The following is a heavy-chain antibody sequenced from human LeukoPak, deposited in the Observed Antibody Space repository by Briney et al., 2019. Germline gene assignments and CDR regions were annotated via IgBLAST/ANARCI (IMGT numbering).Heavy chain of an antibody. V-gene: IGHV3-9*01. CDR3: AKAPSRGLVLGFDY. CDR1: GFTFDDYA. D-gene: IGHD6-19*01. CDR2: ISWNSGSM. Sequence: PGGSLRLSCAASGFTFDDYAMHWVRQAPGKGLEWVSGISWNSGSMGYADSVKGRFTISRDNAKNSLYLQMNSLRAEDTALYYCAKAPSRGLVLGFDYWGQGTLVTVSS. J-gene: IGHJ4*02.